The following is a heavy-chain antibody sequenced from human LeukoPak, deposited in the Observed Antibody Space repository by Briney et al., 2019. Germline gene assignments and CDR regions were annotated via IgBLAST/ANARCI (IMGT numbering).Heavy chain of an antibody. D-gene: IGHD4-17*01. CDR1: GFTFSSYS. CDR2: IKQDGSEK. Sequence: HPGGSLRLSCAASGFTFSSYSMNWVRQAPGKGLEWVANIKQDGSEKYYVDSVKGRFTISRDNAKNSVYLQMNSLRAEDTAVYYCARARDYAVYWGQGTLVTVSS. CDR3: ARARDYAVY. J-gene: IGHJ4*02. V-gene: IGHV3-7*01.